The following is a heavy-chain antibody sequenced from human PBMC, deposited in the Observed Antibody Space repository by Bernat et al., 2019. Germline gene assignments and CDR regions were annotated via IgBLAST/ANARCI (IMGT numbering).Heavy chain of an antibody. CDR2: INWNGGST. Sequence: EVQLVESGGGVVRPGGSLRLSCAASGFTFDDYGMSWVRQAPGKGLEWVSGINWNGGSTGYADSVKGRFTISRDNTKNSLYLQMNSLRAEDTALYHCARARGSGIAVAGEEWGQGTLVTVSS. J-gene: IGHJ4*02. V-gene: IGHV3-20*01. D-gene: IGHD6-19*01. CDR3: ARARGSGIAVAGEE. CDR1: GFTFDDYG.